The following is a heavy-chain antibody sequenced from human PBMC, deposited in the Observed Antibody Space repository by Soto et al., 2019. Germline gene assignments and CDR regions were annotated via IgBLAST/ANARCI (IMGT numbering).Heavy chain of an antibody. J-gene: IGHJ4*02. D-gene: IGHD5-18*01. Sequence: ASETLSLTCTVSGDYISSYYLNWIRQPPGKGLEWIGYIYYSGSTNYNPSLKSRVTISVDTSKNQFSLKLSSVTAADTAVYYCARHPGYGLYYFDYWGQGTLVTVSP. CDR1: GDYISSYY. CDR3: ARHPGYGLYYFDY. V-gene: IGHV4-59*08. CDR2: IYYSGST.